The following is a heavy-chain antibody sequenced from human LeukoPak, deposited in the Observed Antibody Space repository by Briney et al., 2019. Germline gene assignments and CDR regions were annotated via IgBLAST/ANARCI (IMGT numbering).Heavy chain of an antibody. V-gene: IGHV4-59*01. CDR3: ARAVAAMVPFDY. Sequence: TSETLSLTCTVSGGSTSSYYWSWIRQPPGKGLEWIGYIYYSGSTNYNPSLKSRVTISVDTSKNQFSLKLSSVTAADTAVYYCARAVAAMVPFDYWGQGTLVTVSS. J-gene: IGHJ4*02. CDR1: GGSTSSYY. CDR2: IYYSGST. D-gene: IGHD5-18*01.